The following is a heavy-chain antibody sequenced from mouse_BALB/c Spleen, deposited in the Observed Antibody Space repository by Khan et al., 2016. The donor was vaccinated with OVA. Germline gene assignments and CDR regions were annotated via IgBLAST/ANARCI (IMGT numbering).Heavy chain of an antibody. CDR1: GFTFSDYG. V-gene: IGHV5-15*02. CDR2: ISNLAYSI. CDR3: ARDPLDSSALDY. J-gene: IGHJ2*01. Sequence: EVELVESGGGLVQPGGSRKLSCAASGFTFSDYGMAWVRQAPGKGPAWVAFISNLAYSIYYADTVTGRFTISRENAKNTLYLEMSSLRSEDTAMYYCARDPLDSSALDYWGQGTTLTVSS. D-gene: IGHD3-2*01.